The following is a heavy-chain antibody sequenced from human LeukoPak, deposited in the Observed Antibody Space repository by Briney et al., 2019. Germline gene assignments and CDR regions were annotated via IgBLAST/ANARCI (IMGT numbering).Heavy chain of an antibody. V-gene: IGHV4-61*08. Sequence: TTSETLSLTCTVSGGSISSGGYYWSWIRQHLGKGLEWIGYIYYSGSTNYNPSLKSRVTISVDTSKNQFSLKLSSVTAADTAVYYCARGNIAAADPARGYGMDVWGQGTTVTVSS. D-gene: IGHD6-13*01. CDR1: GGSISSGGYY. CDR2: IYYSGST. J-gene: IGHJ6*02. CDR3: ARGNIAAADPARGYGMDV.